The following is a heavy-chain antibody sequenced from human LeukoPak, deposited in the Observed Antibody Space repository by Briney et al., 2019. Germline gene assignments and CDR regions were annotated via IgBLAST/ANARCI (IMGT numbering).Heavy chain of an antibody. D-gene: IGHD5-12*01. J-gene: IGHJ4*02. V-gene: IGHV3-33*08. CDR1: GFTFSSYG. Sequence: GRSLRLSCAASGFTFSSYGMHWVRQAPGKGLEWVAVIWYDGSNKYYADSVKGRFTISRDNSKNTLYLQMNSLRAEDTAVYYCARDYSGYDSFDYWGQGTLVTVSS. CDR3: ARDYSGYDSFDY. CDR2: IWYDGSNK.